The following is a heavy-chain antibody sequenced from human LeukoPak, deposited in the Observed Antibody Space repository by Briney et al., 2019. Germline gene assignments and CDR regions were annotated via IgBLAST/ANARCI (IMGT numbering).Heavy chain of an antibody. Sequence: GAPVKVSCKASGYSFSSYYMHWVRQAPGQGLEWMGIINPSGDSTTYAQKFQGRVTMTRDTSTRTVYMELSSLRTEDTAFYYCTKDTGGAFDIWGQGTMVTVSS. J-gene: IGHJ3*02. CDR3: TKDTGGAFDI. CDR2: INPSGDST. V-gene: IGHV1-46*01. D-gene: IGHD1-14*01. CDR1: GYSFSSYY.